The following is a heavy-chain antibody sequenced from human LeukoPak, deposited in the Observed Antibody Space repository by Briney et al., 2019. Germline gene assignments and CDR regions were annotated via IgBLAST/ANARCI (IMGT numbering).Heavy chain of an antibody. CDR2: ISSSSGTI. D-gene: IGHD6-13*01. CDR1: RFTFSSYN. V-gene: IGHV3-48*01. Sequence: GGSLRLSCAASRFTFSSYNMKWVRQAPGKGLEWVSYISSSSGTIYYADSVKGRFTISRDNSKNTLYLQMNSLRAEDTAVYYCAKRVHSASWYAAFDYWGQGTLVTVSS. CDR3: AKRVHSASWYAAFDY. J-gene: IGHJ4*02.